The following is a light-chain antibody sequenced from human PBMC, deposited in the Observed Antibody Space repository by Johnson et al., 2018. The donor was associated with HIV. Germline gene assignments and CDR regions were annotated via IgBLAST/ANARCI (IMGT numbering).Light chain of an antibody. Sequence: QSVLTQPPSVSAAPGQKVTISCSGSSSNIGNSYVSWYQQLPGTAPKLLIYDNNKRPSGIPDRFSGPKSGTSAPLGITGFQMGDGADYYCGTWDSSLSAVFGTGTKVTVL. CDR3: GTWDSSLSAV. CDR2: DNN. CDR1: SSNIGNSY. V-gene: IGLV1-51*01. J-gene: IGLJ1*01.